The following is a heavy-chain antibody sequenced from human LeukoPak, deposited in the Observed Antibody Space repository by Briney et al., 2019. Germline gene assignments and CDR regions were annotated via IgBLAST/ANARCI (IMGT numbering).Heavy chain of an antibody. Sequence: SETLSLTCAVYGGSFSGYYWSWIRQPPGKGLEWIGEINHSGSTNYNPSLKSRVTISVDTSKNQFSLKLSSVTAADTAVYYCAGGVDTDLHYWGQGTLVTVSS. CDR2: INHSGST. J-gene: IGHJ4*02. V-gene: IGHV4-34*01. CDR3: AGGVDTDLHY. CDR1: GGSFSGYY. D-gene: IGHD5-18*01.